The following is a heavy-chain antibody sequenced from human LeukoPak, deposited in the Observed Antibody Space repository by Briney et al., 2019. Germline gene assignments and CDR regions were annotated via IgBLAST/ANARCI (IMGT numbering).Heavy chain of an antibody. CDR1: GGSISSYY. CDR2: IYTSGST. V-gene: IGHV4-4*07. D-gene: IGHD6-6*01. Sequence: SETLSLTCTVSGGSISSYYWSWIRQPAGKGLEWIGRIYTSGSTNYNPSLKSRVTMSVDTSKNQFSPKLSSVTAADTAVYYCARDYSSSSLWYFDYWGQGTLVTVSS. CDR3: ARDYSSSSLWYFDY. J-gene: IGHJ4*02.